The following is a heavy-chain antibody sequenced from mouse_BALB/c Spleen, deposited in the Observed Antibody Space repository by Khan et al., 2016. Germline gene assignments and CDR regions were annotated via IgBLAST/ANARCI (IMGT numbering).Heavy chain of an antibody. V-gene: IGHV1-9*01. D-gene: IGHD2-14*01. CDR3: ARSRFYFDY. CDR1: GYTFSSYW. CDR2: ILPGSDST. J-gene: IGHJ2*01. Sequence: QVQLQQPGAELMKPGASVKIFCKATGYTFSSYWIEWVKQRPGHGLEWIGEILPGSDSTNYDEKFKGKATFTADTSANTAYEQLSCLTSEYSDVEYGARSRFYFDYWGQSTTLTVSS.